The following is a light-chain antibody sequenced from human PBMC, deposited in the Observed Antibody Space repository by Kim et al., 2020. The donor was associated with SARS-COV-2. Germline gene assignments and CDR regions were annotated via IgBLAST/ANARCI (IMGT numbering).Light chain of an antibody. Sequence: APGKTARITGGGNIIGSKSVRWYKQKPGQAPVLVIYYDSDRPSGIPERFSGSNSGNTATLTISRVEAGDEADYYCQVWDSSSDHWVFGGGTQLTVL. CDR1: IIGSKS. V-gene: IGLV3-21*04. CDR2: YDS. J-gene: IGLJ3*02. CDR3: QVWDSSSDHWV.